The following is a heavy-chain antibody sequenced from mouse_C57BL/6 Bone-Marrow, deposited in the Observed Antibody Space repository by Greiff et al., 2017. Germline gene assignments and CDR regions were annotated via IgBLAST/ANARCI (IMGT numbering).Heavy chain of an antibody. CDR1: GFSFNTYA. J-gene: IGHJ2*01. CDR3: VRHVDGYLDY. V-gene: IGHV10-1*01. D-gene: IGHD2-3*01. Sequence: EVMLVESGGGLVQPKGSLKLSCAASGFSFNTYAMNWVRQAPGKGLEWVARIRSKSNNYATYYADSVKDRFTISRDDSESMLYLQMNNLKTEDTAMYYCVRHVDGYLDYWGQGTTLTVSS. CDR2: IRSKSNNYAT.